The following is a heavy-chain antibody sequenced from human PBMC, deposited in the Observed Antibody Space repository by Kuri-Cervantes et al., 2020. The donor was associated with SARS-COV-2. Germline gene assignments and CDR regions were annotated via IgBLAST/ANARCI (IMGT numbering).Heavy chain of an antibody. Sequence: ASVKVSCKASGYTFTSYGISWVRQAPGQGLEWMGWISAHNGNTNYAQKLQGRVTMTTDTSTSTAFMELSSLRSDDTAVYYCALGYWGSGYPRYYYYMDVWGKGTTVTVSS. J-gene: IGHJ6*03. D-gene: IGHD3-22*01. V-gene: IGHV1-18*01. CDR1: GYTFTSYG. CDR3: ALGYWGSGYPRYYYYMDV. CDR2: ISAHNGNT.